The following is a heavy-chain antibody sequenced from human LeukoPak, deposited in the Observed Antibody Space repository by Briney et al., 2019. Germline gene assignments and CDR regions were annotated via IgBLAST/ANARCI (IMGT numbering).Heavy chain of an antibody. V-gene: IGHV3-73*01. CDR3: TRDSGTYNWFDP. Sequence: GGSLKPSCAPAAFTFTGSATHWARQSSGKGLEWVVQIDIKVIGSAPAPAYAESVNAGLTTTRDDSINTAYLQMKSLKTEDTALYYCTRDSGTYNWFDPWGQGTLVTVSS. D-gene: IGHD1-26*01. CDR2: IDIKVIGSAP. CDR1: AFTFTGSA. J-gene: IGHJ5*02.